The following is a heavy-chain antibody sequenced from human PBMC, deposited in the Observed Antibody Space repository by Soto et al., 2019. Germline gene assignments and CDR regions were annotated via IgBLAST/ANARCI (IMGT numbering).Heavy chain of an antibody. J-gene: IGHJ6*02. CDR2: ISSSSSYI. Sequence: EVQLVESGGALVKPGGSLRLSCAASGFTFSSYSMNWVRQAPGKGLEWVSSISSSSSYIYYADSVKGRFTISRDNAKNSLYLQMNSLRAEDTAVYYCARECDVDTAMEYYYYYGMDVWGQGTTVTVSS. CDR1: GFTFSSYS. CDR3: ARECDVDTAMEYYYYYGMDV. V-gene: IGHV3-21*01. D-gene: IGHD5-18*01.